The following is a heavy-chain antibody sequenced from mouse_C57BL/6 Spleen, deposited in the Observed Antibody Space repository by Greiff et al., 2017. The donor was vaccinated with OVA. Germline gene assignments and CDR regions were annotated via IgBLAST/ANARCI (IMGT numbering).Heavy chain of an antibody. Sequence: QVTLKVSGPGILQPSQTLSLTCSFSGFSLSTFGMGVGWIRQPSGKGLEWLAHIWWDDDKYYNPALKSRTTISKDTSKNQVILQIANVDTAVTATDSGARLYYCGSRRWSFDVWGTGTTVTVSA. J-gene: IGHJ1*03. CDR2: IWWDDDK. D-gene: IGHD1-1*01. V-gene: IGHV8-8*01. CDR1: GFSLSTFGMG. CDR3: ARLYYCGSRRWSFDV.